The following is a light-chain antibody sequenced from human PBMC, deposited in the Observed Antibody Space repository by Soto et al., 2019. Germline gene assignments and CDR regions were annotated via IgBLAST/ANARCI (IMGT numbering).Light chain of an antibody. CDR2: LSSDGSH. V-gene: IGLV4-69*01. Sequence: QLVLTQSPSASASLGASVKLTCTLSSGHSSYAIAWHQQQPEKGPRYLMKLSSDGSHSKGDGIPDRFSGSSSGAERYLTISSLQSEDEADYYCQTWDTGARVVFGRGTQLTVL. CDR3: QTWDTGARVV. CDR1: SGHSSYA. J-gene: IGLJ2*01.